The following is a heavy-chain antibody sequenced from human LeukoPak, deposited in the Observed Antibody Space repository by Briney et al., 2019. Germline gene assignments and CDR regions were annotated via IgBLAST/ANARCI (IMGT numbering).Heavy chain of an antibody. CDR1: GFTFSSYW. Sequence: GGSLRLSCAASGFTFSSYWMSWVRQAPGKGLEWVANIKQDGSEKYYVDSVKGRFTISRDNAKNSLYLQMNSLRAEDTAVYYCARDVLPLEQLVGNYWGQGTLVTVSS. V-gene: IGHV3-7*01. D-gene: IGHD6-13*01. J-gene: IGHJ4*02. CDR2: IKQDGSEK. CDR3: ARDVLPLEQLVGNY.